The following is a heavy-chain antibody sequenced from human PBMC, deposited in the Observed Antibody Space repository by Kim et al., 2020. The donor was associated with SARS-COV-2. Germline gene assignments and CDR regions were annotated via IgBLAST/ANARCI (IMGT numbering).Heavy chain of an antibody. CDR3: ARQDPYSSGWHFDY. D-gene: IGHD6-19*01. V-gene: IGHV3-48*02. CDR1: GFTFSDYS. J-gene: IGHJ4*02. CDR2: ITGSSSII. Sequence: GGSLRLSCAASGFTFSDYSMNWVRQAPGKGLEWVSYITGSSSIIYYADSVKGRFTISRDNAKNSLSLQMNSLRDEDTAVYYCARQDPYSSGWHFDYWGQG.